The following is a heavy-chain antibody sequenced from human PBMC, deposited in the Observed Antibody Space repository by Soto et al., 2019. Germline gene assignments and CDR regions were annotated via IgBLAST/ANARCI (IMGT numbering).Heavy chain of an antibody. Sequence: QVQLVESGGGVVQPGRSLRLSCAASGFTFSSYGMHWVRQAPGKGLEWVAVISYDGSNKYYADSVKGRFTISRDNSKNTLYLQMNSRRAEDTAVYYCAKPYIVGATKGDYFDYWGQGTLVTVSS. V-gene: IGHV3-30*18. CDR3: AKPYIVGATKGDYFDY. J-gene: IGHJ4*02. D-gene: IGHD1-26*01. CDR2: ISYDGSNK. CDR1: GFTFSSYG.